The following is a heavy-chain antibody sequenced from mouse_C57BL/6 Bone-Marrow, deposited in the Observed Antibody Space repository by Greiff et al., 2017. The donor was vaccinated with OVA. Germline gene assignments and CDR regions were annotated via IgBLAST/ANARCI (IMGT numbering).Heavy chain of an antibody. CDR3: ARRGYYGWFAY. J-gene: IGHJ3*01. CDR1: GFTFSDYY. Sequence: DVHLVESGGGLVQPGGSLKLSCAASGFTFSDYYMYWVRQTPEKRLEWVAYISNGGGSTYYPDTVKGRFTISRDNAKNTLYLQMSRLKSEDTAMYYCARRGYYGWFAYWGQGTLVTVSA. V-gene: IGHV5-12*01. D-gene: IGHD2-3*01. CDR2: ISNGGGST.